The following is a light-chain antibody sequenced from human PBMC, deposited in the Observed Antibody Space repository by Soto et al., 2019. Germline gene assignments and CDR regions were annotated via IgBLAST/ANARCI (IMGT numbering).Light chain of an antibody. CDR2: KAS. CDR1: QSISSW. Sequence: DIQMTQSPSTLSASVGDRVTITCRASQSISSWLAWYRQKPGKAPKLLIYKASSLETGVPSRFSGSGSGTEFTLISSSLQPDDFASYYCQQYGSSSPWTFGQGTKVEIK. CDR3: QQYGSSSPWT. J-gene: IGKJ1*01. V-gene: IGKV1-5*03.